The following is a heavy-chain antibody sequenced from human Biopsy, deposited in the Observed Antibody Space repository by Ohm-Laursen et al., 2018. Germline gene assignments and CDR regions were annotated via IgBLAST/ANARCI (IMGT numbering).Heavy chain of an antibody. V-gene: IGHV4-59*01. Sequence: GTLSLTCTVSGGSIISYYWSWIRQPPGKGLEWLGYISNIGSTNYNPSLKSRVTISVDTSKNHFSLKLTSVTAADTAVYYCARESALAGDFDSWGQGTLVTVSS. J-gene: IGHJ4*02. CDR3: ARESALAGDFDS. D-gene: IGHD6-19*01. CDR2: ISNIGST. CDR1: GGSIISYY.